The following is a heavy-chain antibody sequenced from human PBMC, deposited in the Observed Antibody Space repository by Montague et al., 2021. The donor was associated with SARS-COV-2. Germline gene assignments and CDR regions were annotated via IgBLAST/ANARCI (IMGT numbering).Heavy chain of an antibody. J-gene: IGHJ4*02. Sequence: CAISRDSVSSNTAAWNWIRQSPSRGLEWLGRTYYRSKWYNDYAVSVKSRISINADTSKSQFSLQLNSVTPEDTAVYYCARGISATNKWGQGTLVTVSS. V-gene: IGHV6-1*01. CDR3: ARGISATNK. D-gene: IGHD6-13*01. CDR2: TYYRSKWYN. CDR1: RDSVSSNTAA.